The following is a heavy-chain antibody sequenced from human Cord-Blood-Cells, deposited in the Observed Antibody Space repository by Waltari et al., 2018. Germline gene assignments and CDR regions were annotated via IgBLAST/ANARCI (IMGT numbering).Heavy chain of an antibody. J-gene: IGHJ2*01. D-gene: IGHD3-10*01. CDR1: GFPVTSTY. CDR2: IYSGGST. V-gene: IGHV3-53*04. Sequence: EVQLVESGGGLVQPAGSLSLSCPASGFPVTSTYLTWVRQAPGKGLEGVSVIYSGGSTYYADSVKGRFTISRHNSKNTLYLQMNSLRAEDTAVYYCARERGPRYFDLWGRGTLVTVSS. CDR3: ARERGPRYFDL.